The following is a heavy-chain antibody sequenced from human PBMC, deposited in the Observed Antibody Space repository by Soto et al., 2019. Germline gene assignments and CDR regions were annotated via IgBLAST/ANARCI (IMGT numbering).Heavy chain of an antibody. V-gene: IGHV3-74*01. CDR2: IKNDGSST. J-gene: IGHJ4*02. Sequence: EVQLVESGGGLVQPGGSPGLSCVGSGFTFSSSWMHWVRQDPGKGPVWVSGIKNDGSSTTYAASVEGRFSISRDNAKNTVFLQMSSLRVEDTALYYCARAAPFNYGGNSGFDFWGRGTLVTVSS. D-gene: IGHD4-17*01. CDR1: GFTFSSSW. CDR3: ARAAPFNYGGNSGFDF.